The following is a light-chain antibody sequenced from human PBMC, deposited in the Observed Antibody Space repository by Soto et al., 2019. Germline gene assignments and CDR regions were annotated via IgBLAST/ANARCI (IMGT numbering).Light chain of an antibody. J-gene: IGLJ1*01. CDR2: GVN. CDR1: YSDIGAFDS. V-gene: IGLV2-14*01. CDR3: TSYTKDTTYV. Sequence: QSALTQPASVSGSPGQSITVSCTGTYSDIGAFDSVSWYQHHPGRAPKLLIFGVNRRPSGISCRFSASKSGNTASLTISGLQAEDEADYYCTSYTKDTTYVFGTGTKVTVL.